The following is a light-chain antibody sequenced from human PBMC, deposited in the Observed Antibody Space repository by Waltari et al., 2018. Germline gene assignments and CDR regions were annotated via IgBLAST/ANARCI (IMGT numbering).Light chain of an antibody. V-gene: IGKV3-11*01. CDR3: QQRSNGLT. J-gene: IGKJ4*01. CDR1: QSVSSY. CDR2: DAS. Sequence: EIVLTQSPATLSLSPGERATLPCRASQSVSSYLAWYQQKPGQAPRLLIYDASNRATGIPARVSGSGSGTDFTLTISSLEPEDFAVYYCQQRSNGLTFGGGTKVEIK.